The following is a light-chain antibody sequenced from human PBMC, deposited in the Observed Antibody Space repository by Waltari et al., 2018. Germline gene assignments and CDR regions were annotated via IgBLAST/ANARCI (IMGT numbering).Light chain of an antibody. CDR2: DDS. CDR1: KVVSKS. V-gene: IGLV3-21*03. CDR3: QVWDTTSDRVV. Sequence: SYVLTQPPSASVAPCKTARITCGGDKVVSKSVHWYQQKPGQAPLLVVYDDSARPSGIPDRFSASNSGNTATLTISRVENGDEADYYCQVWDTTSDRVVFGGGTKLTVL. J-gene: IGLJ2*01.